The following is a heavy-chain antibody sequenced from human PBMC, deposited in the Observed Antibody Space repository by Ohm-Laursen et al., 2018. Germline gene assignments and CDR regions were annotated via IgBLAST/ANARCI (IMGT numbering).Heavy chain of an antibody. Sequence: SLRLSCSAPGFTFSSYAMSWVRQAPGKGLEWVSAISGSGGSTYYADSVKGRFTISRDNSKNTLYLQMNSLRAEGTAVYYCARGHQGMDVWGQGTTVTVSS. CDR2: ISGSGGST. CDR1: GFTFSSYA. CDR3: ARGHQGMDV. J-gene: IGHJ6*02. V-gene: IGHV3-23*01.